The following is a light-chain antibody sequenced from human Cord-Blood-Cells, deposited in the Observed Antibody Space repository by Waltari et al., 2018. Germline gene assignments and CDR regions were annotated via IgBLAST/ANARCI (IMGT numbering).Light chain of an antibody. Sequence: QAVVTQEPSLTVSPGGTVPLTCGSSTGAVTSGPYHYWFQQKHGQAPRTLIYDTSNTPSWTPALFSGSLLGGKAALTLSGAQPEDEAEYYCLLTYSGAYVFGTGTKVTVL. J-gene: IGLJ1*01. CDR2: DTS. CDR1: TGAVTSGPY. CDR3: LLTYSGAYV. V-gene: IGLV7-46*01.